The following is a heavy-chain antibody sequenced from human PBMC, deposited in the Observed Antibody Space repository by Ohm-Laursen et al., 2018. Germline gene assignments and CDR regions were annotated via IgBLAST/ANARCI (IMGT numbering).Heavy chain of an antibody. CDR2: INQDGSEK. CDR3: ARGHYDMNL. Sequence: SLRLSCAASGFAFSNSWLTWVRQAPGKGLEWVAHINQDGSEKNYGDSVKGRFTISRDNAKNSLYLQMNSLRVEETAVFYCARGHYDMNLWGQGTTVTVSS. CDR1: GFAFSNSW. V-gene: IGHV3-7*01. J-gene: IGHJ6*02.